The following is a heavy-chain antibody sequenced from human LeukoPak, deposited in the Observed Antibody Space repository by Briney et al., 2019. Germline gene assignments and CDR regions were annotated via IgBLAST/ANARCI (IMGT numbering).Heavy chain of an antibody. CDR2: IYTSGST. J-gene: IGHJ4*02. CDR3: AREWLLMSYFDY. CDR1: GGSISSGSYY. Sequence: PSETLSLTCTVSGGSISSGSYYWSWIRQPVGKGLEWIGRIYTSGSTNYNPSLKSRVTISVDTSKNQFSLKLSSVTAADTAVYYCAREWLLMSYFDYWGQGTLVTVSS. D-gene: IGHD3-22*01. V-gene: IGHV4-61*02.